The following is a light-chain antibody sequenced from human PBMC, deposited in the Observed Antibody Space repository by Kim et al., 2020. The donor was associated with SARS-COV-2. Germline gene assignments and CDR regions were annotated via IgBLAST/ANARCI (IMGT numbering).Light chain of an antibody. J-gene: IGLJ1*01. Sequence: QSALTQPPSASGSPGQSVTISCTGTSSDVGSYNYVSWYQQHPGKAPKLMIYEVSLRPSGVPGRFSGSKSGNTASLTVSGLQAEDEADYYCSSYADSNNYVFGPGTKVTVL. CDR3: SSYADSNNYV. CDR2: EVS. V-gene: IGLV2-8*01. CDR1: SSDVGSYNY.